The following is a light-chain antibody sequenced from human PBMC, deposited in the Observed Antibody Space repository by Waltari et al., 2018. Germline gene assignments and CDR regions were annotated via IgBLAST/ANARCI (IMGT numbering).Light chain of an antibody. J-gene: IGKJ2*01. CDR3: QQYYSYPPYT. V-gene: IGKV1-8*01. CDR1: QGISSY. Sequence: AIRMTQSPSSLSASTGDRVTITCPASQGISSYLAWYQQKPGKAPKLLIYAASTLQSGVPSRFSGSGSGTDFTLTIGCLQSEDFATYYCQQYYSYPPYTFGQGTKLEIK. CDR2: AAS.